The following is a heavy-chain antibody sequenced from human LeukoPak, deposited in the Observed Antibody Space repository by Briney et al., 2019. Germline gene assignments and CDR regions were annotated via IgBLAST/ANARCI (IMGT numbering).Heavy chain of an antibody. CDR1: GGSISSYY. D-gene: IGHD6-13*01. CDR3: ARYTPIAAAFDH. CDR2: IYYSGST. J-gene: IGHJ4*02. Sequence: SETLSLTCTVSGGSISSYYWSWIRQPPGKGLEWIGYIYYSGSTNYNPSLKSRVTISVDTSKNQFSLKLSSLTAADTAVYYCARYTPIAAAFDHWGQGTLVTVSS. V-gene: IGHV4-59*08.